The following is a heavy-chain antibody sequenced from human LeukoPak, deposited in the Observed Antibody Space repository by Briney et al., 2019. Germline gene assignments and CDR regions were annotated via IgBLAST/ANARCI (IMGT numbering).Heavy chain of an antibody. CDR3: ATDLEDDGRVSDY. CDR2: FDPEDGET. Sequence: ASVKVSCKASGYTLTELSMHWVRQAPGKGLEWMGGFDPEDGETIYAQKFQGRVTMTEDTSTDTAYMELSSLRSEDTAVYYCATDLEDDGRVSDYWGQGTLVTVSS. CDR1: GYTLTELS. V-gene: IGHV1-24*01. D-gene: IGHD3-22*01. J-gene: IGHJ4*02.